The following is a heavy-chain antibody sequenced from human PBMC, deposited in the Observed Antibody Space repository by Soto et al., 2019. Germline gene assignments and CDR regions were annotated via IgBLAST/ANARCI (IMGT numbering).Heavy chain of an antibody. V-gene: IGHV3-7*05. CDR3: ARDVPPGSSSYYFDAFDI. Sequence: SLRLSCAASGFTFGNYWMTWVRQAPGKGLEWVANIKGDGSAKSYLDSVRGRFTVSRDNAENSLFLQMNILRAEDTALYYCARDVPPGSSSYYFDAFDIRGQGTMVTVSS. CDR2: IKGDGSAK. J-gene: IGHJ3*02. D-gene: IGHD3-10*01. CDR1: GFTFGNYW.